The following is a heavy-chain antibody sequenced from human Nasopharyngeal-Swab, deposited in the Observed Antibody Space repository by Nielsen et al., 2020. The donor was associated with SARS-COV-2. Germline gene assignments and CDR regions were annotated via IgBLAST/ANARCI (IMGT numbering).Heavy chain of an antibody. CDR1: GYTFTSYG. D-gene: IGHD4-23*01. Sequence: ASVKVSCKASGYTFTSYGISWARQAPGQGLEWMGWISAYNGNTNYAQKLQGRVTMTTDTSTSTAYIELRSLRSDDTAVYYCASPATVVTLDAFDIWGQGTMVTVSS. J-gene: IGHJ3*02. CDR2: ISAYNGNT. V-gene: IGHV1-18*01. CDR3: ASPATVVTLDAFDI.